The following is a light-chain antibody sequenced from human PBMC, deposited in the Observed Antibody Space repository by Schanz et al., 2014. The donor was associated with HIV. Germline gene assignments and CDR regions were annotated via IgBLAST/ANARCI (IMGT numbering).Light chain of an antibody. CDR1: RSNIGRNT. CDR3: QVWDSSSEHWV. V-gene: IGLV1-44*01. J-gene: IGLJ3*02. CDR2: SNN. Sequence: QSVLTQPPSASGTPGQRVTISCSGSRSNIGRNTVHWYQQLPRTAPKLLIYSNNQRPSGVPDRFSGSKSGTSASLAISRVEAGDEADYYCQVWDSSSEHWVFGGGTKLTVL.